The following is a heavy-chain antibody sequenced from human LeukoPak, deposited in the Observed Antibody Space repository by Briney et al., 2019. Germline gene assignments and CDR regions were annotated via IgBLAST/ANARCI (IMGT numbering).Heavy chain of an antibody. V-gene: IGHV3-11*04. CDR3: ARASYGDYYYYYYMDV. D-gene: IGHD4-17*01. Sequence: GGSLRLSCAASGFTFSDYYMSWIRQAPGKGLEWVSYISSSGSTIYYADSVKGRFTISRDNAKNSLYLQMNSLRAEDTAVYYCARASYGDYYYYYYMDVWGKGTTVTVSS. CDR1: GFTFSDYY. CDR2: ISSSGSTI. J-gene: IGHJ6*03.